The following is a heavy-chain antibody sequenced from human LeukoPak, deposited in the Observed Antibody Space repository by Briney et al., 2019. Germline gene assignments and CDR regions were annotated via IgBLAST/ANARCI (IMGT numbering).Heavy chain of an antibody. CDR2: IYSSGST. Sequence: SQTLSLTCTVSGGSISSGSYYWIWIRQPPGKGLEWIGRIYSSGSTYYNTSLKSRVTISVDKSKNHFSLMRSSVTDADTAVYYCARTTKGGDIVLMLQRDIDVWGKGTTITVSS. CDR3: ARTTKGGDIVLMLQRDIDV. J-gene: IGHJ6*03. D-gene: IGHD2-8*01. V-gene: IGHV4-61*02. CDR1: GGSISSGSYY.